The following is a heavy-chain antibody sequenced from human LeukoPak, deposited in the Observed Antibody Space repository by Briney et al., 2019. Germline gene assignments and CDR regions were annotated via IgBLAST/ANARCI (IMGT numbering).Heavy chain of an antibody. CDR3: ASLYGSGKRWVDP. D-gene: IGHD3-10*01. Sequence: SETLSLTCAVYGGSFSGYYWSWIRQPPGKGLEWIGEINHSGSTNYNPSLKSRVTISRDTSKNQFSLRLSSVTAADTAVYYCASLYGSGKRWVDPWGQGTLVTVSS. CDR1: GGSFSGYY. V-gene: IGHV4-34*01. J-gene: IGHJ5*02. CDR2: INHSGST.